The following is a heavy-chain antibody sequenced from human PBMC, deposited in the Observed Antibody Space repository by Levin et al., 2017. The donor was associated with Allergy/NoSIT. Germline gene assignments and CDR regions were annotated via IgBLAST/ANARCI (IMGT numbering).Heavy chain of an antibody. Sequence: VASVKVSCKASGGTFSSNALNWVRQAPGQGLEWMGGIRPIFGTADYAQKYQGRVSITADESTGTDYLELSSLRHDDTAMYYCTMEANIVVLPAAGDSFDIGGQGSMVTVSS. J-gene: IGHJ3*02. CDR3: TMEANIVVLPAAGDSFDI. CDR2: IRPIFGTA. V-gene: IGHV1-69*13. CDR1: GGTFSSNA. D-gene: IGHD2-2*01.